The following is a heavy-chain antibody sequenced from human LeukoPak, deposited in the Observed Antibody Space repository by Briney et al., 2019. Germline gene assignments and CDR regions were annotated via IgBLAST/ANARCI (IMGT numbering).Heavy chain of an antibody. D-gene: IGHD5-24*01. Sequence: SETLSLTHTVSGGSIGNGDYYWTWIRQPPGKGLEWIGYIYFSGTTYYNSSLKSRVTISIDPSKNQFSLKVTSVTAADTAVYYCARGDGYNFDSWGQGTLVTVSS. CDR2: IYFSGTT. J-gene: IGHJ4*02. CDR3: ARGDGYNFDS. V-gene: IGHV4-30-4*01. CDR1: GGSIGNGDYY.